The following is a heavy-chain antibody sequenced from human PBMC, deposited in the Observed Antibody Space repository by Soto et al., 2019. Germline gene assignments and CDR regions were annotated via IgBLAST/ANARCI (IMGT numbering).Heavy chain of an antibody. Sequence: PVGSRRLSCASSGFTFSSYAMSWVRQAPGKGLEWVSSISGSGGGTYYADSVKGQVTISVDKSISTAYLQWSSLKASDTAMYYCASGYNYGLCYFDYWGQGTLVNVSA. CDR1: GFTFSSYA. CDR3: ASGYNYGLCYFDY. V-gene: IGHV3-23*01. J-gene: IGHJ4*02. CDR2: ISGSGGGT. D-gene: IGHD5-18*01.